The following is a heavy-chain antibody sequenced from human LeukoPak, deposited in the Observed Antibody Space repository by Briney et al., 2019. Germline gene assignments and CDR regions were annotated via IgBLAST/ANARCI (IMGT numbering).Heavy chain of an antibody. Sequence: SETLSLTCTVSGGSISSGTYYWGWIRQPPGKGLEWIGNMYYSGSAYYNPSLKSRVTVSVDTSKNQFSLNLSSVTAADTAVYYCARLEMSTGDPETFDIWGQGTMVTVSS. CDR3: ARLEMSTGDPETFDI. J-gene: IGHJ3*02. CDR2: MYYSGSA. V-gene: IGHV4-39*01. D-gene: IGHD4-17*01. CDR1: GGSISSGTYY.